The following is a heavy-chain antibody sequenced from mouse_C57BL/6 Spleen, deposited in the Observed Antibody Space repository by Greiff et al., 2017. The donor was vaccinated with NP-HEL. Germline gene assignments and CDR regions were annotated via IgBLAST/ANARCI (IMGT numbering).Heavy chain of an antibody. CDR1: GYAFTNYL. Sequence: VQVVESGAELVRPGTSVKVSCKASGYAFTNYLIEWVKQRPGQGLEWIGVINPGSGGTNYNEKFKGKATLTADKSSSTAYMQLSSLTSEDSAVYFCARGGLGFAYWGQGTLVTVSA. J-gene: IGHJ3*01. D-gene: IGHD2-13*01. V-gene: IGHV1-54*01. CDR3: ARGGLGFAY. CDR2: INPGSGGT.